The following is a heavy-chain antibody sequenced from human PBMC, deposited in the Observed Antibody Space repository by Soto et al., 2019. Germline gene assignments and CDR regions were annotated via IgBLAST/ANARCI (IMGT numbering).Heavy chain of an antibody. CDR2: INHSGST. CDR1: CGSFIGYY. V-gene: IGHV4-34*01. CDR3: ARREGDPTYYYGSGSYSHFDY. J-gene: IGHJ4*02. Sequence: SETLSLTCAFYCGSFIGYYWSWIRQPPGKGLEWIGEINHSGSTNYNPSLKSRVTISVDTSKNQFSLKLSSVTAADTAVYYCARREGDPTYYYGSGSYSHFDYWGQGTLVTSPQ. D-gene: IGHD3-10*01.